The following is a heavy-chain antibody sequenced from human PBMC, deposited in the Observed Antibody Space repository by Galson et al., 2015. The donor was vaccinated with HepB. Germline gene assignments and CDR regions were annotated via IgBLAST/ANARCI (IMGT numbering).Heavy chain of an antibody. CDR2: ISGYNGDT. CDR1: GYPFATYG. Sequence: SVKVSCKASGYPFATYGLSWVRQAPGQGLEWMGRISGYNGDTNYAQKFQGRVTMTTDTSTSTAYMEVRSLRSDDTAVYYCARESTYYHYGMDVWGQGTTVTVSS. V-gene: IGHV1-18*04. J-gene: IGHJ6*02. CDR3: ARESTYYHYGMDV. D-gene: IGHD5/OR15-5a*01.